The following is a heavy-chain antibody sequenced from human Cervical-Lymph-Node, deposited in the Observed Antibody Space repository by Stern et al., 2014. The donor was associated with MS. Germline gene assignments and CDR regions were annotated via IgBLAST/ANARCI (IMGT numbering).Heavy chain of an antibody. V-gene: IGHV1-69*01. J-gene: IGHJ4*02. D-gene: IGHD3-22*01. CDR1: GGTFSRNA. CDR2: VIPILGPA. Sequence: QGQLVVPGAELKKTGSSVKVSCKASGGTFSRNAINWVRQAPGQGLEWMGGVIPILGPAKYAQKFQGGVTITAEESTSTDSMELCSLTSDDTAVYYCARDSSGFPYHFDYWGQGTLVTVSS. CDR3: ARDSSGFPYHFDY.